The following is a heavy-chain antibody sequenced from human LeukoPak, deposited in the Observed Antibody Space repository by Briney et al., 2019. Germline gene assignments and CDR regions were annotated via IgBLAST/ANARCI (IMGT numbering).Heavy chain of an antibody. CDR1: GFTFSDFW. J-gene: IGHJ4*02. D-gene: IGHD3-22*01. Sequence: GGSLRLSCAASGFTFSDFWMNWVRQAPGKGLEWVSSISSSSSYIYYADSVKGRSTISRDNAKNSLYLQMNSLRAKDTAVYYCARDKRGFYYDSSGATIDYWGQGTLVTVSS. V-gene: IGHV3-21*01. CDR3: ARDKRGFYYDSSGATIDY. CDR2: ISSSSSYI.